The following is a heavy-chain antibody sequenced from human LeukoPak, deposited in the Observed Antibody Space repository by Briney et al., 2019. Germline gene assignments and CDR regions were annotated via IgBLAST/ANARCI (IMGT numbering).Heavy chain of an antibody. CDR3: ARPGGDPNDYYMDV. D-gene: IGHD1-26*01. CDR1: GGSFSGYY. V-gene: IGHV4-34*01. J-gene: IGHJ6*03. CDR2: INHSGST. Sequence: SETLSLTCAVYGGSFSGYYWSWIRQPPGKGLEWIGEINHSGSTNYNPSLKSRVTISVDTSKNQFSPKLSSVTAADTAVFYCARPGGDPNDYYMDVWGKGTTVTVSS.